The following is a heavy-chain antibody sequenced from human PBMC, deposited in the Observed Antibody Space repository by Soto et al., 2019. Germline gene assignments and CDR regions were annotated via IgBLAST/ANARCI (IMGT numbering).Heavy chain of an antibody. CDR2: ISYDGSNK. Sequence: GGSLRLSCAASGFTFSSYAMHWVRQAPGKGLEWVAVISYDGSNKYYADSVKGRFTISRDNSKNTLYLQMNSPRAEDTAVYYCARERDPYYDILTGFDYWGQGTLVTVSS. D-gene: IGHD3-9*01. J-gene: IGHJ4*02. CDR3: ARERDPYYDILTGFDY. V-gene: IGHV3-30-3*01. CDR1: GFTFSSYA.